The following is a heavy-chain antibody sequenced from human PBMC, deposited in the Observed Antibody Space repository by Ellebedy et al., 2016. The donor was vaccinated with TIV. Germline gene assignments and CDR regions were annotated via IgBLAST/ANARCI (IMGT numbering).Heavy chain of an antibody. CDR2: IYYSGST. CDR1: GGSISSGDYY. CDR3: ARFITMVVVVMPSDAFDI. V-gene: IGHV4-30-4*01. J-gene: IGHJ3*02. Sequence: MPSETLSLTCTVSGGSISSGDYYWSWIRQPPGKGLAWIGYIYYSGSTYYNPSLKSRVSISVDTSKNQFSLKLSSVTAADTAVYYCARFITMVVVVMPSDAFDIWGQGTMVTVSS. D-gene: IGHD3-22*01.